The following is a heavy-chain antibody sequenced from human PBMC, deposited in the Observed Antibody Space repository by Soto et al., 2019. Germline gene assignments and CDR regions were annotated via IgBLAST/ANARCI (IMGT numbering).Heavy chain of an antibody. CDR1: GDSVSSNSAA. CDR3: ARANRLEIRTRGAFDI. Sequence: PSQTLSLTCAISGDSVSSNSAAWNWIRQSPSRGLEWLGRTYYRSKWYNDYAVSVKSRITINPDTSKNQFSLQLNSVTPEDTAVYYCARANRLEIRTRGAFDIWAQGTMVTVSS. V-gene: IGHV6-1*01. CDR2: TYYRSKWYN. J-gene: IGHJ3*02. D-gene: IGHD1-7*01.